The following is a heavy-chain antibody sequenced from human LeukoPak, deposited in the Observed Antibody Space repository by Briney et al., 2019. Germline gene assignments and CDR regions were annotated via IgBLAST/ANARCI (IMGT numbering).Heavy chain of an antibody. CDR3: AKGGASVTRYVDY. CDR1: GLTFSSYS. CDR2: MSNSGENT. V-gene: IGHV3-30*18. D-gene: IGHD4-17*01. Sequence: GGSLRLSCAASGLTFSSYSMQWVRQTPGKGLEGVGIMSNSGENTFYGEAVKGRFTISRDNSQNTLYLQMNSLIPEDTAVYYCAKGGASVTRYVDYWGQGTLVTVSS. J-gene: IGHJ4*02.